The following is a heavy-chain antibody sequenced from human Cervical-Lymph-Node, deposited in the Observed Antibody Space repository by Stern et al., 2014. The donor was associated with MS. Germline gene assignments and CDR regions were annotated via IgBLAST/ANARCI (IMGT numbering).Heavy chain of an antibody. Sequence: EVQLVESGGGLVQPGGSLRLSCAASGFTVSSNYMSWVRQAPGKGLEWVSVIYSGGSTYYADSVKGRFTISRDNSKNTLYLQMNSLRAEDTAVYYCARASRWLQFDYWGQGTLVTVSS. D-gene: IGHD5-24*01. J-gene: IGHJ4*02. CDR1: GFTVSSNY. V-gene: IGHV3-66*02. CDR3: ARASRWLQFDY. CDR2: IYSGGST.